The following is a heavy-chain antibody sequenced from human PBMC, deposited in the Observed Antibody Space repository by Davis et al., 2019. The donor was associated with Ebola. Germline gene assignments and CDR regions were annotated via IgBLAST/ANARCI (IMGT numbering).Heavy chain of an antibody. V-gene: IGHV2-70*01. Sequence: SGPTLVKPTQTLTLTCTFSGFSLSTSGMCVSWIRQPPGKALEWLALIDWDDDKYYSTSLKTRLTISKDTSKNQVVLTMTNMDPVDTATYYCARIRQVPYALSYYYYYYGMDVWGQGTTVTVSS. J-gene: IGHJ6*02. CDR2: IDWDDDK. CDR3: ARIRQVPYALSYYYYYYGMDV. D-gene: IGHD4-17*01. CDR1: GFSLSTSGMC.